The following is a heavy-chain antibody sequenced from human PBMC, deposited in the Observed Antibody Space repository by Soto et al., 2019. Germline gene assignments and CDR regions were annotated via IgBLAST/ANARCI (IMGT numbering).Heavy chain of an antibody. CDR1: GFTFSDYA. Sequence: VQLVESGGGVVQPGRSLRLSCAASGFTFSDYAMHWVRQAPGKGLEWVAVVSHDGRNTHYADSVKGRFTISRDSSKNTVSLDMTGLRAEDTAVYYCGGGGRRWLVTSDFNYWGQGALVTVSS. J-gene: IGHJ4*02. CDR2: VSHDGRNT. V-gene: IGHV3-30*03. CDR3: GGGGRRWLVTSDFNY. D-gene: IGHD6-19*01.